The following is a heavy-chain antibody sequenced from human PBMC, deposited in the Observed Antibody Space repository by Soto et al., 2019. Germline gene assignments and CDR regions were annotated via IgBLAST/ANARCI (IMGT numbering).Heavy chain of an antibody. D-gene: IGHD3-10*01. CDR1: GFTFSSYA. Sequence: EVQLLESGGGFVQPGGSLRLSCAASGFTFSSYAMSWVRQAPGKGLEWVSAISGSGGSTYYADSVKGRFTISRDNSKNTLYLQMNSLRAEDTAVYYCAKYNGYYGSGGEGSYYYYGMDVWCQGTTVTVSS. CDR3: AKYNGYYGSGGEGSYYYYGMDV. V-gene: IGHV3-23*01. J-gene: IGHJ6*02. CDR2: ISGSGGST.